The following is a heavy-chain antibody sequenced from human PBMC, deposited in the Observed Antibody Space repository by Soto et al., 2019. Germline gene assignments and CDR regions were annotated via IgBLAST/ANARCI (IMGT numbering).Heavy chain of an antibody. V-gene: IGHV3-48*01. CDR3: AHYGDYRFDY. CDR2: ISSSSSTI. CDR1: GFTFSSYS. D-gene: IGHD4-17*01. Sequence: GGSLRLSCAASGFTFSSYSMNWVRQAPGKGLEWVSYISSSSSTIYYADSVKGRFTISRDNAKNSLYLQMNSLRAEDTAVYYCAHYGDYRFDYWGQGTLVTVSS. J-gene: IGHJ4*02.